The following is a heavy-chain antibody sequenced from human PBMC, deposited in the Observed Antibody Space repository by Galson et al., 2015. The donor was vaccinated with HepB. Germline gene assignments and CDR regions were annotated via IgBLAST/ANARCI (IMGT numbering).Heavy chain of an antibody. CDR2: IKSKTDGGTT. D-gene: IGHD3-16*02. CDR1: GITFSNAW. CDR3: TTDSRVIYFFDY. J-gene: IGHJ4*02. Sequence: SLRLSCAASGITFSNAWMSWVRQAPGKGLEWVGRIKSKTDGGTTDYAAPVKGRFTISRDDSKNTLNLQMNSLKTKDTAVYYCTTDSRVIYFFDYWGQGTLVTVSS. V-gene: IGHV3-15*01.